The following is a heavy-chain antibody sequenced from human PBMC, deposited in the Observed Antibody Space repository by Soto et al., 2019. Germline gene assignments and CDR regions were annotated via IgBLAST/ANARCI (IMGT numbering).Heavy chain of an antibody. D-gene: IGHD4-17*01. CDR2: ISAYNGNT. Sequence: QVQLVQSGAEVKKPGASVKVSCKASGYTFTSYGISWVRQAPGQGLEWMGWISAYNGNTNYAQKLQGRVTMTTDTSTSTAYTELRSLRSAETAGYYWARQGGEGLRWSEFDYWGQGTLVTVSS. J-gene: IGHJ4*02. CDR3: ARQGGEGLRWSEFDY. CDR1: GYTFTSYG. V-gene: IGHV1-18*01.